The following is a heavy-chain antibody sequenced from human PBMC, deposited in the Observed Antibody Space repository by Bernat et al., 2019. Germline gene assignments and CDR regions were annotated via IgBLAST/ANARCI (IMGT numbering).Heavy chain of an antibody. J-gene: IGHJ5*02. Sequence: QVQLVESGGGLVKPGGSLRLSCAASGFTFSDYYMSWIRQAPGKGLEWVSYISSSSSYTNYADSVKGRFTISRDNAKNSLYLQMNSLRAEDTVVYCCASSCSSSRTGGFDPWGQGTLVTVSS. CDR1: GFTFSDYY. CDR3: ASSCSSSRTGGFDP. D-gene: IGHD6-13*01. V-gene: IGHV3-11*05. CDR2: ISSSSSYT.